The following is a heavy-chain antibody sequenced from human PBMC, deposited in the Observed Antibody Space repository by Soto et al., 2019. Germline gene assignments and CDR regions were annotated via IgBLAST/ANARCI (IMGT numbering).Heavy chain of an antibody. CDR2: INAGSGNT. CDR3: ARKIFCNTWCDNVMDV. Sequence: QVLLVQSGAEVRKPGASVKVSCKASGFVFTHYGVHWVRLAPGQRLEWMGWINAGSGNTKYSESFQGRVSITRDTSATTVHMELGSLTSEDTAVYYCARKIFCNTWCDNVMDVWGQGTTVTVSS. D-gene: IGHD2-8*01. CDR1: GFVFTHYG. V-gene: IGHV1-3*01. J-gene: IGHJ6*02.